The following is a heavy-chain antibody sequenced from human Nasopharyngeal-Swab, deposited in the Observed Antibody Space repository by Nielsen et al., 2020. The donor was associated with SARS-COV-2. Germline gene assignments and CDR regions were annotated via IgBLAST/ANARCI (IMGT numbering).Heavy chain of an antibody. CDR3: ATTPAYSGSYEAGPATNGEFDY. Sequence: ASVKLSCKVSAYTLTELSMHWVLQAPGKGLEWMGGFDPEDGETVYAQKFQGRVTMTEDTSTDTAYMELSSLRSEDTAVYYCATTPAYSGSYEAGPATNGEFDYWGQGTLVTVSS. CDR1: AYTLTELS. CDR2: FDPEDGET. D-gene: IGHD1-26*01. V-gene: IGHV1-24*01. J-gene: IGHJ4*02.